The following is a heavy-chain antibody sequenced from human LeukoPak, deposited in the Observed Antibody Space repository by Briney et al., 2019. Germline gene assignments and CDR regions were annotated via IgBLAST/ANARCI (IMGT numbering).Heavy chain of an antibody. J-gene: IGHJ6*02. CDR2: IWYDGSNK. V-gene: IGHV3-33*01. CDR1: GFTFSSYG. Sequence: PGGSLRLSCAASGFTFSSYGMHWVRQAPGKGLEWVAAIWYDGSNKYYADSVKGRFTISRDNSKSTLYLQMNSLRAEDTAVYYCGRYYVMDVWGQGTSVTVSS. CDR3: GRYYVMDV.